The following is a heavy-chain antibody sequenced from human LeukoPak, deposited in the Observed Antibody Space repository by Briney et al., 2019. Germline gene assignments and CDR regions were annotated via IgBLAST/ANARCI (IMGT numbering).Heavy chain of an antibody. Sequence: KASETLSLTCTVSGGSISSSSYYWGWIRQPPGKGLEWIGSIYYSGSTYYNPSLKSRVTISVDTSKNQFSLKLSSVTAADTAVYYCARVAVAGPSVDFDLWGRGTLVTVSS. CDR2: IYYSGST. J-gene: IGHJ2*01. CDR1: GGSISSSSYY. V-gene: IGHV4-39*07. D-gene: IGHD6-19*01. CDR3: ARVAVAGPSVDFDL.